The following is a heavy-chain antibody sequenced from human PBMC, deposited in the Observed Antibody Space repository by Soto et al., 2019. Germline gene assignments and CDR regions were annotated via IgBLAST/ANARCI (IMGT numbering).Heavy chain of an antibody. CDR2: INSDGSST. V-gene: IGHV3-74*01. CDR1: GFTFSSYW. D-gene: IGHD3-22*01. CDR3: ARIRAYYESSGYYY. Sequence: EVQLVESGGGLVQPGESLRLSCADSGFTFSSYWMHWVRQAPGKGLVWVSRINSDGSSTSYADSVKGRFIISRDNAKNTLYLHMNSLRAEDTAVYYCARIRAYYESSGYYYWGQGTLVTVSS. J-gene: IGHJ4*02.